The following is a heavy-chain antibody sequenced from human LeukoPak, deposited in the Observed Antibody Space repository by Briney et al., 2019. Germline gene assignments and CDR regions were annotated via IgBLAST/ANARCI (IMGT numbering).Heavy chain of an antibody. CDR2: IYYSGST. CDR3: ARRYSGSYYRTYYFDY. D-gene: IGHD1-26*01. Sequence: PSETLSLTCTVSGGSISSSSYYWGWIRQPPGRGLEGMGGIYYSGSTYYNPSLKSRVTISVDTSKNQFSLKLSSVTAADTAVYYCARRYSGSYYRTYYFDYWGQGTLVTVSS. CDR1: GGSISSSSYY. J-gene: IGHJ4*02. V-gene: IGHV4-39*01.